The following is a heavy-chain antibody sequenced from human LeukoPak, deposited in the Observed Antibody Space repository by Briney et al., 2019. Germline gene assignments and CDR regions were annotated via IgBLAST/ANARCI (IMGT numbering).Heavy chain of an antibody. CDR3: ARVLVGARTTFYYYYYYMDV. CDR1: GGTFSSYA. D-gene: IGHD1-26*01. V-gene: IGHV1-18*01. Sequence: GSSVKVSCKASGGTFSSYAISWVRQAPGQGLEWMGGISAYNGNTNYAQKLQGRVTMTTDTSTSTAYMELRSLRSDDTAVYYCARVLVGARTTFYYYYYYMDVWGKGTTVTVSS. J-gene: IGHJ6*03. CDR2: ISAYNGNT.